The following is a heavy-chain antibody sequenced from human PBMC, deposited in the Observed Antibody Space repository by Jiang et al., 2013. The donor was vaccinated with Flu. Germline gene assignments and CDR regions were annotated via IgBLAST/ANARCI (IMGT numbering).Heavy chain of an antibody. D-gene: IGHD2-15*01. CDR2: TYSRSKWYN. Sequence: QTLSLTCAISGDSVSSNSSAWNWIRQSPSRGLEWLGRTYSRSKWYNDYSVSVRSRIAINPDTSKNQFSLQLNSVTPDDTAVYFCARSSYALLPYYYYYGMDVWGQGTTVTVSS. J-gene: IGHJ6*02. CDR1: GDSVSSNSSA. CDR3: ARSSYALLPYYYYYGMDV. V-gene: IGHV6-1*01.